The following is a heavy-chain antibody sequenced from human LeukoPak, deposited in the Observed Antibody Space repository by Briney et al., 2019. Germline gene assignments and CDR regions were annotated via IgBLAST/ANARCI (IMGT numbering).Heavy chain of an antibody. Sequence: PGGSLRLSCAASGFTFSSYSMNWVRQAPGKGLEWVSSISSSSYIYYADSVKGRFTISRDNAKNSLYLQMNSLRAEDTAVYYCAKGDPTSPYYYYYGMDVWGQGTTVTVSS. D-gene: IGHD2/OR15-2a*01. CDR2: ISSSSYI. CDR1: GFTFSSYS. CDR3: AKGDPTSPYYYYYGMDV. J-gene: IGHJ6*02. V-gene: IGHV3-21*04.